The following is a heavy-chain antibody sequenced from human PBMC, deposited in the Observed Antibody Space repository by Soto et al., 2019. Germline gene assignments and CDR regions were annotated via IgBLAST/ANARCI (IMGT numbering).Heavy chain of an antibody. CDR1: GGSISSSNW. J-gene: IGHJ5*02. CDR2: IYHSGST. Sequence: PSETLSLTCAVSGGSISSSNWWSRVRQPPGKGLEWIGEIYHSGSTNYNPSLKSRVTISVDKSKNQFSLKLSSVTAADTAVYYCGGLWFGELLSAPWGQGXLVTVYS. V-gene: IGHV4-4*02. D-gene: IGHD3-10*01. CDR3: GGLWFGELLSAP.